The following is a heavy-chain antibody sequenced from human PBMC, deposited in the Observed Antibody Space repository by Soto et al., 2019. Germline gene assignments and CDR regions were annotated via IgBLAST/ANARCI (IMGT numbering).Heavy chain of an antibody. CDR3: ARGTPCRYDVTGNCLPPLDY. Sequence: PGGSLRLSCEASGFDFETCTKHWVRQAPGKGLELVALISRSQMTKYAGDSFKGRFTISRYNSKSTLYLKMNSLTTEATALHFFARGTPCRYDVTGNCLPPLDYWGPGTLVNVFS. D-gene: IGHD2-2*03. CDR2: ISRSQMTK. V-gene: IGHV3-30*04. CDR1: GFDFETCT. J-gene: IGHJ4*01.